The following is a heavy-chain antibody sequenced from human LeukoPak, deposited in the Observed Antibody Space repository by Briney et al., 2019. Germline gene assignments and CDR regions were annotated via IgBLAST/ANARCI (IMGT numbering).Heavy chain of an antibody. V-gene: IGHV4-4*07. CDR3: ARGIAAIGIGWFDP. J-gene: IGHJ5*02. Sequence: SETLSLTCTVSGGSISSYYWSWIRQPAGKGLEWIGRIYTSGSTNYNPSLKSRVTMSVDTSKNQFSLKLSSVTAADTAVYYCARGIAAIGIGWFDPWGQGTLVTVSS. CDR1: GGSISSYY. D-gene: IGHD6-13*01. CDR2: IYTSGST.